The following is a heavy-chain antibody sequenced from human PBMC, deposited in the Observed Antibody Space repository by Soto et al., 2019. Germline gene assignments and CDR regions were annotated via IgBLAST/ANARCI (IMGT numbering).Heavy chain of an antibody. V-gene: IGHV1-18*01. J-gene: IGHJ4*02. CDR2: ISAYNGNT. CDR1: GYTFTSYG. D-gene: IGHD3-3*01. CDR3: ARVWDDFWSGYSDY. Sequence: GASAKVSCKASGYTFTSYGISWVRQAPGQGLEWMGWISAYNGNTNYAQKLQGRVTMTTDTSTSTAYMELRSLRSDDTAVYYCARVWDDFWSGYSDYWGQGTLVTVSS.